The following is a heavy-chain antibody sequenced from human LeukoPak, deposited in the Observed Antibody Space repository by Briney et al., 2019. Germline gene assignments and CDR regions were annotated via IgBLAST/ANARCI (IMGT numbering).Heavy chain of an antibody. CDR2: TSGSGGNA. CDR3: ARLLMGGGSCYIDY. V-gene: IGHV3-23*01. Sequence: GGSLRLSCVASGFTFSSYGMTWVRQAPGKGLEWVSATSGSGGNAYYADSVKGRFTISRDNSKNTLFLQMNSLRAEDTAVYYCARLLMGGGSCYIDYWGQGTLVTVSS. J-gene: IGHJ4*02. D-gene: IGHD2-15*01. CDR1: GFTFSSYG.